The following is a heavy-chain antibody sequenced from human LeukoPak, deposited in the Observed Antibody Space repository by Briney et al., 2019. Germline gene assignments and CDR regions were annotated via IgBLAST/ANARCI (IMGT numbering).Heavy chain of an antibody. CDR1: CGSISSYY. J-gene: IGHJ4*02. V-gene: IGHV4-59*01. CDR2: IHYSGST. D-gene: IGHD2-15*01. CDR3: ARGPRWFFDY. Sequence: SETLSLTCTVSCGSISSYYWSWIRQPPGKGLEWIGYIHYSGSTNYNPSLKSRVTISVDTSKNQFSLKLSSVTAADTAVYYCARGPRWFFDYWGQGTLVTVSS.